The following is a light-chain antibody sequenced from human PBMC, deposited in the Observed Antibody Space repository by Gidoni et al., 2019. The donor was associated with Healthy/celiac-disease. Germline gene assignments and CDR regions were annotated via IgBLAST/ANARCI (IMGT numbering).Light chain of an antibody. CDR1: SSDVGGYNY. CDR2: DVN. Sequence: QSALTQPRSVSGSPGQSVTISCTGTSSDVGGYNYVSWYQQHPGKAPKLMIYDVNKRPSGVPDRFSGSKSGNTASLTISGLQAEDEADYYCCSYAGSYTYGMFGGGTKLTVL. V-gene: IGLV2-11*01. CDR3: CSYAGSYTYGM. J-gene: IGLJ3*02.